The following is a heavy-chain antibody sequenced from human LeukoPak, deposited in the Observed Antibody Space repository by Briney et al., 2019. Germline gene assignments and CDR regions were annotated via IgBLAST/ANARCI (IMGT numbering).Heavy chain of an antibody. CDR3: ARGTDGENWSGYQRYYYYYMDV. J-gene: IGHJ6*03. V-gene: IGHV1-8*01. CDR2: MNPNSGNT. Sequence: GASVKVSCKASGYTFTSYDINWVRQATGQGLEWMGWMNPNSGNTGYAQKFQGRVTMTRNTSISTAYMELSSLRSEDTAVYYCARGTDGENWSGYQRYYYYYMDVWGKGTTVTVSS. CDR1: GYTFTSYD. D-gene: IGHD3-3*01.